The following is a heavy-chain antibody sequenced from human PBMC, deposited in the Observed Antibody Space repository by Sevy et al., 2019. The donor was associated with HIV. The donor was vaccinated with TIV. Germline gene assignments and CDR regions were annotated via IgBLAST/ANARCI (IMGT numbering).Heavy chain of an antibody. CDR1: GFTFFAYT. J-gene: IGHJ6*02. CDR3: ARDLASSENGLDV. Sequence: GGSQRLSCAASGFTFFAYTMHWVRQAPGKGLEWVALISYDINNKYYADSVKGRFTISRDNSKNTLYLQMNSLRPEDTAVYYCARDLASSENGLDVWGQGTTVTVSS. D-gene: IGHD3-3*02. V-gene: IGHV3-30-3*01. CDR2: ISYDINNK.